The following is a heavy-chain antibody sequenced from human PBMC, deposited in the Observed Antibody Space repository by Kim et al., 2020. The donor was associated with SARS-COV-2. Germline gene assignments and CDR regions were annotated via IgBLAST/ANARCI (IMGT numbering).Heavy chain of an antibody. Sequence: GGSLRLSCVASGFTFRNYWMHWVRQAPGKGLVWVSRIDTDGTGISYADSVKGRFTISRDNAENTLYLQMNSLRAEDTAVYYCARGPQSGGYWRGDFWGQG. J-gene: IGHJ4*02. CDR3: ARGPQSGGYWRGDF. CDR1: GFTFRNYW. CDR2: IDTDGTGI. D-gene: IGHD5-12*01. V-gene: IGHV3-74*01.